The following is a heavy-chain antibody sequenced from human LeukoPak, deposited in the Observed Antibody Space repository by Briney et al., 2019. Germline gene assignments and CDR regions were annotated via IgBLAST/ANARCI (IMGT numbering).Heavy chain of an antibody. Sequence: SEPQSLPCSVPGRSLSSSGYYWGWICKPPGKGLEWFGRINYSRSTNYNPSLTSRVTISADTSKNQFSLKLSSVTAADTAVYYCARESPLGNSGSYLFDAWGQGTLVIVSS. CDR2: INYSRST. D-gene: IGHD3-10*01. J-gene: IGHJ4*02. CDR3: ARESPLGNSGSYLFDA. V-gene: IGHV4-39*07. CDR1: GRSLSSSGYY.